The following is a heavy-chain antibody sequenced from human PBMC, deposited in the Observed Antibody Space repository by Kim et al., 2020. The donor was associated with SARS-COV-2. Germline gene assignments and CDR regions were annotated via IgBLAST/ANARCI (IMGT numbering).Heavy chain of an antibody. V-gene: IGHV1-3*01. CDR3: ASIPGEDSSSWYALDY. J-gene: IGHJ4*02. Sequence: ASVKVSCKASGYTFTSYAMHWVRQAPGQRLEWMGWINAGNGNTKYSQKFQGRVTITRDTSASTAYMELSSLRSEDTAVYYCASIPGEDSSSWYALDYWGQGTLVTVSS. D-gene: IGHD6-13*01. CDR1: GYTFTSYA. CDR2: INAGNGNT.